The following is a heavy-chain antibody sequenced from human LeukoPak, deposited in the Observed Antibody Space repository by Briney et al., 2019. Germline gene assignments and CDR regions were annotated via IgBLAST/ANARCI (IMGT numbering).Heavy chain of an antibody. CDR2: IYYSGST. CDR3: ARSIAAPYYDY. J-gene: IGHJ4*02. V-gene: IGHV4-59*08. Sequence: SETLSLTCTVSGGSISSYYRSWIRQPPGKGLEWIGYIYYSGSTNYNPSLKSRVTISVDTSKNQFSLKLSSVTAADTAVYYCARSIAAPYYDYWGQGTLVTVSS. D-gene: IGHD6-6*01. CDR1: GGSISSYY.